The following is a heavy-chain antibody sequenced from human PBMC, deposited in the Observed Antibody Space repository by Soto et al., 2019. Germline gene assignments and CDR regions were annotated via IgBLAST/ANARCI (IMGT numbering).Heavy chain of an antibody. V-gene: IGHV4-30-4*01. Sequence: QVQLQESGPGLVKPSQTLSLTCTVSGGSISSGDYYWSWIRQPPGKGLEWIGYIYYSVSTYYNPSLKSRVTISVDTSKNQFSLKLSSVTAADTAVYYCARGLSSSWYYFDYWGQGTLVTVSS. CDR3: ARGLSSSWYYFDY. J-gene: IGHJ4*02. CDR2: IYYSVST. D-gene: IGHD6-13*01. CDR1: GGSISSGDYY.